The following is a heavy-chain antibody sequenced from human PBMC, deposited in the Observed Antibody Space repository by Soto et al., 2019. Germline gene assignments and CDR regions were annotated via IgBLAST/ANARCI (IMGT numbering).Heavy chain of an antibody. CDR1: GGSISSYY. V-gene: IGHV4-59*08. Sequence: SETLSLTCTVSGGSISSYYWSWIRQPPGEGLEWIGYIYYSGSTNYNPSLKSRVTISVDTSKNQFSLKLSSVTAADTAVYYCAGPYYYDSSGYSELDYWGQGTLVTVS. J-gene: IGHJ4*02. CDR3: AGPYYYDSSGYSELDY. D-gene: IGHD3-22*01. CDR2: IYYSGST.